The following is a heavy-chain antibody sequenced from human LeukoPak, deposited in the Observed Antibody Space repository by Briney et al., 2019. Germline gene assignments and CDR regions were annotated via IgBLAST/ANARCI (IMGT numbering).Heavy chain of an antibody. J-gene: IGHJ4*02. CDR3: AKDYNAAGSGLLFDY. V-gene: IGHV3-43*01. CDR1: GFTFDDYA. Sequence: GGSLRLSCAASGFTFDDYAMHWVRQAPGKGLEWVSLISWNGGSTYYADSVKGRFTISRDNSKNSLYLQMNSLRTEDTALYYCAKDYNAAGSGLLFDYWGQGTLVTVSS. D-gene: IGHD3-10*01. CDR2: ISWNGGST.